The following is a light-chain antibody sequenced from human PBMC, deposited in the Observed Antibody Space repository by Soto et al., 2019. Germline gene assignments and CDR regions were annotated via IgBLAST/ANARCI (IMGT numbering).Light chain of an antibody. CDR3: QQSFSIPLS. CDR2: AAS. CDR1: QSIGSY. Sequence: DIEMTQSPSSLSASVEDRVTITCRASQSIGSYLNWYQQQPGKAPKLLIYAASTLQSGVPSRFSGSGSGTDFTLTISSLQPEDFATYYCQQSFSIPLSFGGGTRVDI. J-gene: IGKJ4*01. V-gene: IGKV1-39*01.